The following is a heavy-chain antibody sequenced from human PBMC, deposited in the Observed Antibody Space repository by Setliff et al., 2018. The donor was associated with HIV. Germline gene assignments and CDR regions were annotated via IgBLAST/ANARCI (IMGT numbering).Heavy chain of an antibody. J-gene: IGHJ5*02. CDR1: GGSFSDYY. D-gene: IGHD3-10*01. CDR2: VNRGRRT. CDR3: ARDRHYSGLGSYGP. V-gene: IGHV4-34*01. Sequence: SETLSLTCALYGGSFSDYYWSWIRQPPGMGLEWIGEVNRGRRTNYNSSLKSRVTISIDTSRNQFSLRLTSVTAEDTAVYYCARDRHYSGLGSYGPWGPGTLVTVSS.